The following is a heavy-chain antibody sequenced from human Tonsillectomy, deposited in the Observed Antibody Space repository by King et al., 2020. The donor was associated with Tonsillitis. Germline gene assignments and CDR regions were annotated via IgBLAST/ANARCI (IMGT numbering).Heavy chain of an antibody. J-gene: IGHJ2*01. V-gene: IGHV1-2*02. CDR2: INPLIGGT. Sequence: VQLVQSGADVKKPGASVKVSCKASGYTFTDSYMNWVRQAPGQGLGWMGWINPLIGGTSFAQRFRGRVTMTRDTSISTAYMELGSLRSDDTAVYYCARGANEYWYFDLWGRGTLVTVSA. CDR1: GYTFTDSY. CDR3: ARGANEYWYFDL.